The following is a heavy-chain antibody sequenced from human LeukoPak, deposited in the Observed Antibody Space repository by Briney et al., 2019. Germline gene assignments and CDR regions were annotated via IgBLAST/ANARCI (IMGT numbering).Heavy chain of an antibody. CDR3: ARDYGNDY. Sequence: SETLSLTCTVSGGSISGSSYYWGWIRQPPGKGLEWIGSIYYSGSTYYNPSLKSRVTISVDTSKNQFSLKLSSVTAADTAVYYCARDYGNDYWGQGTLVTVSS. CDR1: GGSISGSSYY. D-gene: IGHD4-11*01. CDR2: IYYSGST. V-gene: IGHV4-39*07. J-gene: IGHJ4*02.